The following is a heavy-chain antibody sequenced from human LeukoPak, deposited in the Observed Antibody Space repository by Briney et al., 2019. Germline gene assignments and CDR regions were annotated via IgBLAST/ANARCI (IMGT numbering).Heavy chain of an antibody. D-gene: IGHD3-3*01. J-gene: IGHJ4*02. CDR2: IGGRGGGT. V-gene: IGHV3-23*01. CDR1: GFTFSSHA. Sequence: PGGSLRLSCAASGFTFSSHAMAWVRQAPGKGLEWVSAIGGRGGGTYYADSVKGRFTISRDNSKNTVYLQMNSLRAEDTAVYYCARDPGVVAFHYFDFWGQGTLVTVSS. CDR3: ARDPGVVAFHYFDF.